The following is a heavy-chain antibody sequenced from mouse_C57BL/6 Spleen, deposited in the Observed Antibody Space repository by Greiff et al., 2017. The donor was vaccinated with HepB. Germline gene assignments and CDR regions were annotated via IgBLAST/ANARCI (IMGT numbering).Heavy chain of an antibody. CDR2: ISSGGDYI. D-gene: IGHD1-1*01. CDR1: GFTFSSYA. V-gene: IGHV5-9-1*02. CDR3: TRDLYYGVKPTFAY. Sequence: EVHLVESGEGLVKPGGSLKLSCAASGFTFSSYAMSWVRQTPEKRLEWVAYISSGGDYIYYADTVKGRFTISRDNARNTLYLQMSSLKSEDTAMYYCTRDLYYGVKPTFAYWGQGTLVTVSA. J-gene: IGHJ3*01.